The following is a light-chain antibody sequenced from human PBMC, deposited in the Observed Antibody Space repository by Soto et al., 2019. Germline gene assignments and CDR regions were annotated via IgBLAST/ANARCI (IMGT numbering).Light chain of an antibody. Sequence: QSVLTQPPSVSGAPGQRVTISCTGSSSNIGAGYDVHWYQQLPGTAPKLLVYGNSHRPSGVPDRFSGSRSATSASLVITGLQPEDEADYHCQSFDSSLRGSVFGGGTKLTVL. J-gene: IGLJ3*02. CDR1: SSNIGAGYD. CDR2: GNS. V-gene: IGLV1-40*01. CDR3: QSFDSSLRGSV.